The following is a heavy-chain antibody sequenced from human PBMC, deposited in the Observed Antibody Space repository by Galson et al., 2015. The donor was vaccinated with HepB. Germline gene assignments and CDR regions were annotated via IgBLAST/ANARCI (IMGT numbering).Heavy chain of an antibody. V-gene: IGHV1-18*01. CDR3: ARDPYSGSYYFDY. CDR1: DYTFSSYG. Sequence: SVKVSCKASDYTFSSYGINWVRQAPGQGLEWMGWISAYNGNTNYPQKLQGRVTMTTDTSTSTAYMELRSLRSDDTAVYYCARDPYSGSYYFDYWGQGTLVTVSS. J-gene: IGHJ4*02. CDR2: ISAYNGNT. D-gene: IGHD1-26*01.